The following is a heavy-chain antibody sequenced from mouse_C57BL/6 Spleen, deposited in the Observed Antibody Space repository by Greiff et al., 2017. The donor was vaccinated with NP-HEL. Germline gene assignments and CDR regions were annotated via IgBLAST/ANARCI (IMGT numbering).Heavy chain of an antibody. Sequence: EVQGVESGGGLVQPKGSLKLSCAASGFTFNTYAMHWVRQAPGKGLEWVARIRSKSSNYATYYADSVKDRFTISRDDSQSMLYLQMNNLKTEDTAMDYCVIDYDVRNAMDYWGQGTSVTVSS. D-gene: IGHD2-4*01. J-gene: IGHJ4*01. CDR2: IRSKSSNYAT. V-gene: IGHV10-3*01. CDR1: GFTFNTYA. CDR3: VIDYDVRNAMDY.